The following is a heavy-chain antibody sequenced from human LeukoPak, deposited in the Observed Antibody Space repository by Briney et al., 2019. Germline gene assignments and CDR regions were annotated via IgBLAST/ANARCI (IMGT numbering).Heavy chain of an antibody. D-gene: IGHD7-27*01. CDR3: ARDRTKLGITYYFDY. CDR2: IYTSGST. J-gene: IGHJ4*02. Sequence: SETLSLTCTVSGGSISSGCYYWGWIRQPAGKGLEWIGRIYTSGSTNYNPSLKSRVTISVDTSKNQFSLKLSSVTAADTAVYYCARDRTKLGITYYFDYWGQGTLVTVSS. CDR1: GGSISSGCYY. V-gene: IGHV4-61*02.